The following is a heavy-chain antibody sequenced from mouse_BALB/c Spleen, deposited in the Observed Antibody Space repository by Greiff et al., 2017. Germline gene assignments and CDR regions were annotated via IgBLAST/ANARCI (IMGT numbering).Heavy chain of an antibody. CDR2: ISSGGST. Sequence: EVQRVESGGGLVKPGGSLKLSCAASGFTFSSYAMSWVRQTPEKRLEWVASISSGGSTYYPDSVKGRFTISRDNARNILYLQMSSLRSEDTAMYYCARVNYYGSRNGYYAMDYWGQGTSVTVSS. D-gene: IGHD1-1*01. V-gene: IGHV5-6-5*01. CDR1: GFTFSSYA. J-gene: IGHJ4*01. CDR3: ARVNYYGSRNGYYAMDY.